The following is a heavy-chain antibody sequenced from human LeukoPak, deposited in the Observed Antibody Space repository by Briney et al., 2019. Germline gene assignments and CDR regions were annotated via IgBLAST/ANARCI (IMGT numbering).Heavy chain of an antibody. CDR1: GFTFSSYA. CDR3: AKDFDYYDFWSGYYMSRFDP. Sequence: GGSLRLSCAAYGFTFSSYAMSCVRQAPGKGLEWVSAISGSGGSTYYADSVKGRFTISRDNSKNTLYLQMNSLRAEDTAVYYCAKDFDYYDFWSGYYMSRFDPWSQGTLVTVSS. J-gene: IGHJ5*02. V-gene: IGHV3-23*01. D-gene: IGHD3-3*01. CDR2: ISGSGGST.